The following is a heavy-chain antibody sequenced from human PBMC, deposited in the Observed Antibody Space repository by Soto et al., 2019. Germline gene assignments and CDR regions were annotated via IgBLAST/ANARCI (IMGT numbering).Heavy chain of an antibody. CDR3: ARDFKSPAGSLTPWPTNYYYYYMDV. Sequence: PGGSLRLSCAASGFTFSDYYMSWIRQAPGKGLEWVSYISSSSSYTNYADSVKGRFTISRDNAKNTLYLQMNSLRAEDTAVYYCARDFKSPAGSLTPWPTNYYYYYMDVWGKGTTVTVSS. CDR2: ISSSSSYT. D-gene: IGHD3-10*01. V-gene: IGHV3-11*06. CDR1: GFTFSDYY. J-gene: IGHJ6*03.